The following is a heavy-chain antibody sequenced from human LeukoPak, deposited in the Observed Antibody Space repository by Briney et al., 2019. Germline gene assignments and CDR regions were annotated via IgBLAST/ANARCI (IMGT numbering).Heavy chain of an antibody. J-gene: IGHJ4*02. CDR1: GFTFSSYS. V-gene: IGHV3-21*01. Sequence: GGSLRLSCAASGFTFSSYSMNWVRQAPGKGLEWVSSISSSSSYIYYADSVKGRFTISRDNAKNSLYLQMNSLRAEDTAVYYCARESAVDTAIFDYWGQGTLVTVSS. CDR2: ISSSSSYI. D-gene: IGHD5-18*01. CDR3: ARESAVDTAIFDY.